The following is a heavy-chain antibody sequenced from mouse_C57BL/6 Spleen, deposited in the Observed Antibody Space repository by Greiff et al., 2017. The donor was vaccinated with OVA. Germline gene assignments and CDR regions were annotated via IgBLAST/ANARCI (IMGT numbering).Heavy chain of an antibody. D-gene: IGHD2-3*01. Sequence: LQQPGTELVKPGASVKLSCKASGYTFTSYWMHWVKQRPGRGLEWIGNINPSNGGTNYNEKFKSKATLTVDKSSSTAYMQLSSLTSEESAVYYCAKRVGYDGYLLAYWGQGTLVTVSA. CDR3: AKRVGYDGYLLAY. CDR2: INPSNGGT. V-gene: IGHV1-53*01. CDR1: GYTFTSYW. J-gene: IGHJ3*01.